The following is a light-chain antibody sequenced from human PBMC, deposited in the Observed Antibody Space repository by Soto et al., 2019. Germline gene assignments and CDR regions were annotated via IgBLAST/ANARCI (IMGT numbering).Light chain of an antibody. J-gene: IGLJ1*01. CDR1: SIDVGGYSF. Sequence: QSALTQPASVSGSPGQSITISCTGTSIDVGGYSFVSWYQQHPGKAPKLMIYEATNRPSGVSTRFSGSKSGNTASLTISGLKAEDEADYYFSSYTRANTGVFGTGTKLTVL. CDR2: EAT. CDR3: SSYTRANTGV. V-gene: IGLV2-14*01.